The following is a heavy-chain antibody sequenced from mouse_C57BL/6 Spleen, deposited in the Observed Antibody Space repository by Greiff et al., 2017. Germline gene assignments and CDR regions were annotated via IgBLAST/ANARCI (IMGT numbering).Heavy chain of an antibody. CDR1: GYAFTNYL. D-gene: IGHD1-1*01. CDR3: ARGGYGSSLYYAMDY. Sequence: VQVVESGAELVRPGTSVKVSCKASGYAFTNYLIEWVKQRPGQGLEWIGVINPGSGGTNYNEKFKGKATLTADKSSSTAYMQLSSLTSEDSAVYFCARGGYGSSLYYAMDYWGQGTSVTVSS. J-gene: IGHJ4*01. V-gene: IGHV1-54*01. CDR2: INPGSGGT.